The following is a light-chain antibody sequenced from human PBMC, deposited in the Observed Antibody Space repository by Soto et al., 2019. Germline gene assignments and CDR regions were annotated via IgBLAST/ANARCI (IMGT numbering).Light chain of an antibody. CDR2: DAS. Sequence: DIRLTQSPSTLSASVADRVTITCRASQSITARLAWYQQEPGKAPKLLIYDASILERGVPSRFSGSGSGTEFTLTISTLQPDDFATYYCQQYNTSSLTFGGGTKVDIK. J-gene: IGKJ4*01. CDR3: QQYNTSSLT. V-gene: IGKV1-5*01. CDR1: QSITAR.